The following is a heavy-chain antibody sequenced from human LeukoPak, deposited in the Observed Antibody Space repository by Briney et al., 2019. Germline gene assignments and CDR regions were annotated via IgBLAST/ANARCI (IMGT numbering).Heavy chain of an antibody. D-gene: IGHD2-21*01. CDR2: VSWNSAYI. CDR1: GFRFDTYA. J-gene: IGHJ5*02. Sequence: GGSLRLSCAASGFRFDTYAMHWVRQAPGKGLEWVSGVSWNSAYIVYADSVKGRFTISRDNSKNTLYLQMNILRLEDTAVYYCAREVSTQAIHGFDPWGQGTLVTVSS. CDR3: AREVSTQAIHGFDP. V-gene: IGHV3-9*01.